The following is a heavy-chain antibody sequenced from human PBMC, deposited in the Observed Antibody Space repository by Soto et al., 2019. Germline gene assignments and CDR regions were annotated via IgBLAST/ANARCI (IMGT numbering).Heavy chain of an antibody. CDR3: GRDLTSNSNCIDP. J-gene: IGHJ5*02. D-gene: IGHD2-2*01. V-gene: IGHV4-30-4*01. Sequence: SETLSLTCSVSGDYIHVGGYYWTWIRQRPGKGLEWMGYIYYTGKTYYNPSLESRLTMSVDRSKNQFSLRLTSVTAADTAVYFCGRDLTSNSNCIDPWGQGTLVTVSS. CDR2: IYYTGKT. CDR1: GDYIHVGGYY.